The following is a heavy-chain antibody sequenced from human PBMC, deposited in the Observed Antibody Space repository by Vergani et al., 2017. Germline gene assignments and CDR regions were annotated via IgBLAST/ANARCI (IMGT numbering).Heavy chain of an antibody. CDR1: GFTFSSYS. J-gene: IGHJ4*02. CDR2: ISSSSSYI. V-gene: IGHV3-21*01. D-gene: IGHD6-13*01. Sequence: EVQLLESGGGLVKPGGSLRLSCAASGFTFSSYSMNWVRQAPGKGLEWVSSISSSSSYIYYADSVKGRFTISRDNAKNSLYLQMNSLRAEDTAVYYCARADSSSWGFDYWGQGTLVTVSS. CDR3: ARADSSSWGFDY.